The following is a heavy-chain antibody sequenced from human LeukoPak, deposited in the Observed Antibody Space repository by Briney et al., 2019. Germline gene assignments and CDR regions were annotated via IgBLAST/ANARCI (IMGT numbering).Heavy chain of an antibody. CDR1: GGSISSYY. Sequence: SETLSLTCTVSGGSISSYYWSWIRQPPGKGLEWTGYIYYSGSTNYNPSLKSRVTISVDTSKNQFSPKLSSVTAADTAVYYCARDWSGGGWFDPWGQGTLVTVSS. J-gene: IGHJ5*02. D-gene: IGHD3-3*01. CDR3: ARDWSGGGWFDP. V-gene: IGHV4-59*01. CDR2: IYYSGST.